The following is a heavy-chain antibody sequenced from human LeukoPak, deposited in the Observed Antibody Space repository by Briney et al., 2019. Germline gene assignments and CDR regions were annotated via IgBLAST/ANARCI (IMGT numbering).Heavy chain of an antibody. Sequence: PSETLSLTCAVYGGSFSGYYWSWIRQPPGKGLEWIGEINHSGSTNYNPSLKSRVTISVDTSKNQFSLKLSSVTAADTAVYYCARQVGATIHFDYWGQGTLVTVSS. CDR2: INHSGST. CDR3: ARQVGATIHFDY. D-gene: IGHD1-26*01. V-gene: IGHV4-34*01. CDR1: GGSFSGYY. J-gene: IGHJ4*02.